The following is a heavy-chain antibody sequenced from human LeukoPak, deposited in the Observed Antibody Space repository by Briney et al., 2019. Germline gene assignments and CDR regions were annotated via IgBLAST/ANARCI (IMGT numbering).Heavy chain of an antibody. J-gene: IGHJ4*02. D-gene: IGHD5-24*01. CDR3: ASGPADHNKLKPGERDGYNYKSKRTPFDN. CDR1: GGSISNYY. CDR2: IYYSGST. Sequence: PSETLSLTCTVSGGSISNYYWSWLRQPPGKGLEGIGYIYYSGSTNYNPSLTSRVTISIDTSKNPFSLRLSSVPAAHTAVYYCASGPADHNKLKPGERDGYNYKSKRTPFDNWGQGTPVTVSS. V-gene: IGHV4-59*12.